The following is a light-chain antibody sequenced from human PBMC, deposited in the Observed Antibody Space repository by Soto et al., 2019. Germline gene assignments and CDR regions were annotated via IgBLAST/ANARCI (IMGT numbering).Light chain of an antibody. J-gene: IGKJ1*01. V-gene: IGKV1-5*03. CDR3: QQYKT. CDR1: QGISSW. Sequence: DIQMTQSPSSLSASVGDRVTITCRGSQGISSWLAWYQQKPGKAPRLLIYKASSLASAVPSRFSGSGPGTEFTLTISSLQPDDFAAYYCQQYKTFRQGTRVEIK. CDR2: KAS.